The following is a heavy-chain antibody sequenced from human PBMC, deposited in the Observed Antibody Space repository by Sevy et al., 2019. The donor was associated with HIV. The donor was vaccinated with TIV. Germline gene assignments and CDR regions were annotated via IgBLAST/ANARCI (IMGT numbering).Heavy chain of an antibody. V-gene: IGHV5-51*01. D-gene: IGHD5-12*01. J-gene: IGHJ6*02. CDR2: IYPGDSDT. CDR1: GYSFTSYW. CDR3: AREKVATTTSYYYYYGMDV. Sequence: GESLKISCKGSGYSFTSYWIGWVRQMPGKGLEWMGIIYPGDSDTRYSPSFQGQVTISADKSISTAYLQWSSLKASDTAMYYCAREKVATTTSYYYYYGMDVWGQGTTVTVSS.